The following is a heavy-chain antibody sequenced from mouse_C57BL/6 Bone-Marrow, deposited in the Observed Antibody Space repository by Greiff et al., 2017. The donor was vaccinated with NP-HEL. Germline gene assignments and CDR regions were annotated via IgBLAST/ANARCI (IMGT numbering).Heavy chain of an antibody. CDR2: IDPSDSET. Sequence: QVQLQQSGAELVRPGSSVKLSCKASGYTFTSYWMHWVKQRPIQGLEWIGNIDPSDSETHYNQKFKDKATLTVDKSSSTAYMQLSSLTSEDSAVYYCAREGLYDYDVYWYFDVWGTGTTVTVSS. V-gene: IGHV1-52*01. CDR3: AREGLYDYDVYWYFDV. D-gene: IGHD2-4*01. CDR1: GYTFTSYW. J-gene: IGHJ1*03.